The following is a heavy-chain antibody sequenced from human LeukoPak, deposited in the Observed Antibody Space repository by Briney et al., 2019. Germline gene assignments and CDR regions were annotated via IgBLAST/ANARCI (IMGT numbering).Heavy chain of an antibody. CDR3: ARTSYDSNGDYPYFDN. V-gene: IGHV4-4*07. CDR1: GGSITSYY. J-gene: IGHJ4*02. D-gene: IGHD3-22*01. Sequence: SETLSLTCTVAGGSITSYYWNWIRQPAGKGLEWIGRIYSSGGTDYKPSLKSRVTISVDKSKSQFSLSLTSVTAADTAGYYCARTSYDSNGDYPYFDNWGQGTLVTVSS. CDR2: IYSSGGT.